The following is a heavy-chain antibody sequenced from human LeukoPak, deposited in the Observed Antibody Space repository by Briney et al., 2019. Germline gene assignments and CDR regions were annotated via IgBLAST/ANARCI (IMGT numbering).Heavy chain of an antibody. CDR2: IYSGADT. CDR1: GFTVSSNY. D-gene: IGHD2-15*01. Sequence: PGGSLRLSCAASGFTVSSNYLTWVRQAPGKGLEWVSVIYSGADTYYADSVKGRFTISRHSSQNTVYLQMNSLRAEDTAVYYCARAQYCSGGSCYSGTLGSWGQGTLVTVSS. J-gene: IGHJ5*02. V-gene: IGHV3-53*04. CDR3: ARAQYCSGGSCYSGTLGS.